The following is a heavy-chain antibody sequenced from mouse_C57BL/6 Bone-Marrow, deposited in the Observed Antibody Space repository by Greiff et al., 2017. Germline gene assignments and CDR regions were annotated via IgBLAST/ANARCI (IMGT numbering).Heavy chain of an antibody. CDR1: GFTFSDYG. V-gene: IGHV5-17*01. J-gene: IGHJ4*01. CDR2: ISSGSSTI. D-gene: IGHD1-1*01. CDR3: ARGITTVENYAMDY. Sequence: DVMLVESGGGLVKPGGSLKLSCAASGFTFSDYGLHWVRQAPEKGLEWVAYISSGSSTIYYADTVKGRFTISRDNAKNTLFMQMTSLRSEDTAMYYCARGITTVENYAMDYWGQGTSVTVSS.